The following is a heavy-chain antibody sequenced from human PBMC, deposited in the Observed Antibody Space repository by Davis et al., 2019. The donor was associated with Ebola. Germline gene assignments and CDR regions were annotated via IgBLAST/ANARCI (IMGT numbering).Heavy chain of an antibody. CDR2: INKGGRT. Sequence: GGSLRLSCAASGFTVSINYMFWVRQAPGKGLEWVSAINKGGRTYYSDSVKGRFTISRDDSKNTLYLQMNSLRAEDTAVYFCARDTGTAYWGQGTLVTVSS. J-gene: IGHJ4*02. D-gene: IGHD2-8*02. CDR1: GFTVSINY. V-gene: IGHV3-53*01. CDR3: ARDTGTAY.